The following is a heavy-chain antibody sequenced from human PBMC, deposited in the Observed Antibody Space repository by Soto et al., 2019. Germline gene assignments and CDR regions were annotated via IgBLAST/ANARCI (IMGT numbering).Heavy chain of an antibody. CDR1: GFSLSARPVA. D-gene: IGHD1-1*01. CDR2: IYWDDDK. CDR3: VHRAGIDGNWNGGYFDY. J-gene: IGHJ4*02. V-gene: IGHV2-5*02. Sequence: QITLRESGPTRVKPTQTLTLTCTFSGFSLSARPVAVRWIRQPPGKALERLALIYWDDDKRYSPSLMSRITITKDTSKNQVVLTMTNMDPLDTAIYYCVHRAGIDGNWNGGYFDYWGQGALVTVSS.